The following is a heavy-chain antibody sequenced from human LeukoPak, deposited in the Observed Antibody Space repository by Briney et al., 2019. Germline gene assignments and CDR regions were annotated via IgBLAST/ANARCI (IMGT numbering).Heavy chain of an antibody. CDR1: GGTFSSYA. V-gene: IGHV1-69*13. D-gene: IGHD3-3*01. J-gene: IGHJ6*02. CDR2: IIPIFGTA. Sequence: SVKVSCKASGGTFSSYAISWVRQAPGQGLEWMGGIIPIFGTANYAQKFQGRVTITADESTSTAYMELSSLRSEDTAVYYCARLSIFGVVIPEYYYGMDVWGQGTTVTVSS. CDR3: ARLSIFGVVIPEYYYGMDV.